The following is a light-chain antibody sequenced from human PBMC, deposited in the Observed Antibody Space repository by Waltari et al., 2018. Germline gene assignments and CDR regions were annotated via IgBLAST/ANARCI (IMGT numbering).Light chain of an antibody. CDR2: DAS. CDR3: QQYNRWPPIT. V-gene: IGKV3-15*01. J-gene: IGKJ5*01. CDR1: QSVSST. Sequence: IVMTQFPATLSVSPGESATLSCRASQSVSSTLAWYQHRPGQAPRLLIYDASTRPTSISARFSGTGSGTEFTLTIRSLQSEDSAVYYCQQYNRWPPITFGQGTRLEIK.